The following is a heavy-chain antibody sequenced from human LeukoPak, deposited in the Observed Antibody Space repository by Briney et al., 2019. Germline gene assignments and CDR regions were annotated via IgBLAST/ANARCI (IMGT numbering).Heavy chain of an antibody. J-gene: IGHJ4*02. V-gene: IGHV3-23*01. CDR3: ATESRPNDY. CDR1: GFTFSSHA. CDR2: ISISGVTT. Sequence: GGSLRLSYAVSGFTFSSHAMSWVRQAPGKGLEWISAISISGVTTYYAASVKGRFSISRDNSKNTVYLQMNSLRAEDTAVYYCATESRPNDYWGQGTLVTVSS.